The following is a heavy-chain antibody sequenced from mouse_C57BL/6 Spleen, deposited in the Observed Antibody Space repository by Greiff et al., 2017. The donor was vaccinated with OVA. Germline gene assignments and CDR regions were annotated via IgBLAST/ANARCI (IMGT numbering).Heavy chain of an antibody. CDR1: GFSLSTSGMG. J-gene: IGHJ2*01. D-gene: IGHD2-4*01. V-gene: IGHV8-12*01. Sequence: QVQLKESGPGILQSSQTLSLTCSFSGFSLSTSGMGVRWIRQPSGKGLEWLAHIYWDDDKRYNPSLKSRLTISKDTSRNQVFLKITSVDTADTATYYCARRAIYYDYDGYYFDYWGQGTTLTVSS. CDR2: IYWDDDK. CDR3: ARRAIYYDYDGYYFDY.